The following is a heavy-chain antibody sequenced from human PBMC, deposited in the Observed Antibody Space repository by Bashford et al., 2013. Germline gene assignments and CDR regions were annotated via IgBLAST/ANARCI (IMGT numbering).Heavy chain of an antibody. Sequence: ASVKVSCKASGYSFTDFYLHWVRRAPGQGLEWMGRINPKSGGTNYGQKFQGRVTMTSDTSISTASMEINRLTSDDTAVYYCARDRLSVHVLLWFGESSYYMDVWGKGTHGHPVSS. D-gene: IGHD3-10*01. CDR3: ARDRLSVHVLLWFGESSYYMDV. CDR1: GYSFTDFY. V-gene: IGHV1-2*06. CDR2: INPKSGGT. J-gene: IGHJ6*03.